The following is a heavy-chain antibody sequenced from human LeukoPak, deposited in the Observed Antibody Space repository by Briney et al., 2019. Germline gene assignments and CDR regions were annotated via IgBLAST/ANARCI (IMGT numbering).Heavy chain of an antibody. CDR1: GFTFSNYW. V-gene: IGHV3-74*01. CDR2: IKTDGSMT. CDR3: ARGASSGFRIDY. D-gene: IGHD2-21*01. J-gene: IGHJ4*02. Sequence: PGGSLRLSCAASGFTFSNYWMHWVRQVPGKGLVWVSRIKTDGSMTNYADSVKGRFTISRDNTKNTLYLQMNSLTDEDTAIYYCARGASSGFRIDYWGQGTLVTASS.